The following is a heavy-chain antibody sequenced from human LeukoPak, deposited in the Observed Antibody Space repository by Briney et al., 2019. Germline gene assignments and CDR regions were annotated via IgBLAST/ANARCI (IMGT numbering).Heavy chain of an antibody. J-gene: IGHJ4*02. CDR3: ARAMRGDSSGYWTTPFDY. CDR2: IYYSGST. V-gene: IGHV4-39*07. Sequence: SETLSLTCTVSGGSISSSSYYWGWIRQPPGKGLEWIGSIYYSGSTYYNPSLKSRVTISVDTSKNQFSLKLSSVTAADTAVYYCARAMRGDSSGYWTTPFDYWGQGTLVTVSS. D-gene: IGHD3-22*01. CDR1: GGSISSSSYY.